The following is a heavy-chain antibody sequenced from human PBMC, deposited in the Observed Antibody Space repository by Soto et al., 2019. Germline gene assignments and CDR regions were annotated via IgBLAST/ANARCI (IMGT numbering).Heavy chain of an antibody. Sequence: GGSLRLSCAASGFTFRSYCMHWVRQAPGRGLEWVAVIAYDGSTQYYGDSVKGRFTISRDNSKNTLDLQMNSLRAEDTAVYYCAKDRDTSMSYWGQGILVTVSS. J-gene: IGHJ4*02. D-gene: IGHD5-18*01. CDR3: AKDRDTSMSY. CDR2: IAYDGSTQ. CDR1: GFTFRSYC. V-gene: IGHV3-30*18.